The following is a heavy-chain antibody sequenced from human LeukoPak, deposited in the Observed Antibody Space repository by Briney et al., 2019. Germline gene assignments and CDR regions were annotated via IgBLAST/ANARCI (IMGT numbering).Heavy chain of an antibody. J-gene: IGHJ6*02. CDR1: GYTFTSYG. D-gene: IGHD3-9*01. V-gene: IGHV1-18*01. CDR3: ARDLNVLRYFDWLSYYYYYYGMDV. CDR2: ISAYNGNT. Sequence: ASVKVSCKASGYTFTSYGISWVRQAPGQGLEWMGWISAYNGNTNYAQELQGRVTMTTDTSTSTAYMELRSLRSDDTAVYYCARDLNVLRYFDWLSYYYYYYGMDVWGQGTTVTVSS.